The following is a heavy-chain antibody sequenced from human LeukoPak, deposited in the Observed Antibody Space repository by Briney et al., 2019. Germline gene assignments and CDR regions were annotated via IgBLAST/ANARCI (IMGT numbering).Heavy chain of an antibody. CDR3: ARESYPPQSQNYFDY. J-gene: IGHJ4*02. CDR2: INTNTGNP. V-gene: IGHV7-4-1*02. CDR1: GYTFTSYA. D-gene: IGHD1-14*01. Sequence: ASVKVSCKASGYTFTSYAMNWVRQAPGQGLEWMGWINTNTGNPTYAQGFTGRFVFSLDTSVSTAYLQISSLKAEDTAVYYCARESYPPQSQNYFDYWGQGILVTVSS.